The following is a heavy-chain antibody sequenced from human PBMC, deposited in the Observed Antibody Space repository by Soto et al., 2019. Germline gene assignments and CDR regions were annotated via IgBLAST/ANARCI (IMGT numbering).Heavy chain of an antibody. D-gene: IGHD2-2*01. CDR3: ARSCAGTSCPSVAYYYYGMDV. CDR1: GGTFSSYA. CDR2: IIPIFGTA. Sequence: QVQLVQSGAEVKKPGSSVKVSCKASGGTFSSYAISWVRQAPGQGLEWMGGIIPIFGTANYAQKFQGRVTITADESTSTAYMELSSLRSEGTAVYYCARSCAGTSCPSVAYYYYGMDVWGQGTTVTVSS. V-gene: IGHV1-69*01. J-gene: IGHJ6*02.